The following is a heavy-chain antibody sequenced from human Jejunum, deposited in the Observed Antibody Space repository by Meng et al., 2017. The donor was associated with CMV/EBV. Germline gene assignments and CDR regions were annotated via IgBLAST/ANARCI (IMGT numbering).Heavy chain of an antibody. V-gene: IGHV5-51*01. CDR2: IYPGDSDI. D-gene: IGHD1-26*01. CDR3: ARSDREVGASPHDY. Sequence: GYSFTTYWIGWVRQTPGKGLEWMGIIYPGDSDIRYSPSFQGQVTISVDKSTSTAYLQLRSLKASDTGIYYCARSDREVGASPHDYWGRGTLVTVSS. J-gene: IGHJ4*02. CDR1: GYSFTTYW.